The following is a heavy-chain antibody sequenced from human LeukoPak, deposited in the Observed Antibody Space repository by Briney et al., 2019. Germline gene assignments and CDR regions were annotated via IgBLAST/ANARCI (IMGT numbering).Heavy chain of an antibody. V-gene: IGHV1-2*02. CDR1: GYTFTGYY. Sequence: ASVKVSCKASGYTFTGYYTHWVRQAPGQGLEWMGWMHPDSGGTKCAQKFQGRLTMTRDTSISTGYMELTRLRSDDTAIYYCARFGTDALDIWGQGTMVTVSS. J-gene: IGHJ3*02. CDR3: ARFGTDALDI. CDR2: MHPDSGGT. D-gene: IGHD1-14*01.